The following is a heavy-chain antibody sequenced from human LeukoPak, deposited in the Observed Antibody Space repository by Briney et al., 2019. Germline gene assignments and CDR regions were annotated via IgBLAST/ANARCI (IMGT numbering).Heavy chain of an antibody. CDR3: AREARRGDFDY. CDR2: IYYSGST. CDR1: GGSISSYY. V-gene: IGHV4-59*01. D-gene: IGHD6-6*01. Sequence: SETLSLTCTVSGGSISSYYWSWIRQPPGKGLEWIGYIYYSGSTNYNPSLKSRVTISVDTSKNQFSLKLSSVTAADTAVYYCAREARRGDFDYWGQGTLVTVSS. J-gene: IGHJ4*02.